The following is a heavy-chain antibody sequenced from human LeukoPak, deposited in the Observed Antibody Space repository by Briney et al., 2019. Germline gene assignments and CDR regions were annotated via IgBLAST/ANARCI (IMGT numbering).Heavy chain of an antibody. D-gene: IGHD6-13*01. CDR2: ISYDGSNK. Sequence: GGSLRLSCAASGFTFSSYGMHWVRQAPGKGLEWVAVISYDGSNKYYADSVKGRFTISRDNSKNTLYLQMNSLRAEDTAVYYCAKDVKAGAAAGTVDYWGQGTLVTVSS. J-gene: IGHJ4*02. CDR3: AKDVKAGAAAGTVDY. CDR1: GFTFSSYG. V-gene: IGHV3-30*18.